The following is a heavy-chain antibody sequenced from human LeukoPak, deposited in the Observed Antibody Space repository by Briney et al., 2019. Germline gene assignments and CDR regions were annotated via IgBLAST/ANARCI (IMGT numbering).Heavy chain of an antibody. CDR1: GFTLSSYW. CDR3: ARSVPDYTRFDY. D-gene: IGHD4-11*01. J-gene: IGHJ4*02. V-gene: IGHV3-7*03. Sequence: GGSLRLSCAASGFTLSSYWMTWVRQAPGKGLEWVANIKEDGNEKYHVDSVKGRFTISRDNAKSSLYLQMNSLRAEDTAFYYCARSVPDYTRFDYWGQGALVTVSS. CDR2: IKEDGNEK.